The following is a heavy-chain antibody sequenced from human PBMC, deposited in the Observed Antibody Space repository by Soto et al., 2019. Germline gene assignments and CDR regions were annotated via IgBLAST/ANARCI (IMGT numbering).Heavy chain of an antibody. D-gene: IGHD6-13*01. J-gene: IGHJ3*02. CDR1: GGSISSSIW. CDR2: IYHSGST. V-gene: IGHV4-4*02. Sequence: SETLSLTCAVSGGSISSSIWWSWVRQPPGKGLEWIGEIYHSGSTNYNPSLKSRVTISVDKSKNQFSLKLSSVTAADTAVYYCASPQRGNGFDIWGQGTMVTVSS. CDR3: ASPQRGNGFDI.